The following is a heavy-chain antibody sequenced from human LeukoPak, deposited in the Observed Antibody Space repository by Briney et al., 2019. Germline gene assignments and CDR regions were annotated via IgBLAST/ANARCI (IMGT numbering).Heavy chain of an antibody. Sequence: SETLSLTCTVSGGSISSGSYYWSWIRQPAGKGLEWIGRIYTSGSTNYNPSLKSRVTISVDTSKNQSSLKLSSVTAADTAVYYCARHCSGGSCPLGFDYWGQGTLVTVSS. V-gene: IGHV4-61*02. CDR2: IYTSGST. J-gene: IGHJ4*02. CDR1: GGSISSGSYY. D-gene: IGHD2-15*01. CDR3: ARHCSGGSCPLGFDY.